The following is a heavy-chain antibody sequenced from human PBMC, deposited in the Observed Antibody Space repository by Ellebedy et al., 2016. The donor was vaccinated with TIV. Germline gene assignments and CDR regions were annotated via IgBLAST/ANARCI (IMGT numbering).Heavy chain of an antibody. CDR3: ARGTNYYDSTGYYYFQY. J-gene: IGHJ4*02. Sequence: SVKVSXKASGGTFSNYAISWVRQAPGQGLEWMGGIIPMFGTSNYAQRFQGRVTITAGESTSTAYMELSSLSSEDTAVFYCARGTNYYDSTGYYYFQYWGQGTLVTVSS. D-gene: IGHD3-22*01. V-gene: IGHV1-69*13. CDR1: GGTFSNYA. CDR2: IIPMFGTS.